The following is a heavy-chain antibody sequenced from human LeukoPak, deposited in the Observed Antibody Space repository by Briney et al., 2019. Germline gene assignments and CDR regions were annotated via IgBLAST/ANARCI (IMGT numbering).Heavy chain of an antibody. J-gene: IGHJ6*03. Sequence: SETLSLTCTVSGGSIRSNYYWGWIRQPPGKGLEWIGSIYYSGSTYYMPSLQSRVTIPVDTSKNQFFLKLNSVTAADTAVYYCARISSDWPHYYMDVWGKGTTVTVSS. V-gene: IGHV4-39*01. D-gene: IGHD6-19*01. CDR3: ARISSDWPHYYMDV. CDR1: GGSIRSNYY. CDR2: IYYSGST.